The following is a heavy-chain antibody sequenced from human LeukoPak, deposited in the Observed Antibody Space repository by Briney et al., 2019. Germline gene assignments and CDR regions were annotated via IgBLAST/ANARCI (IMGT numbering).Heavy chain of an antibody. CDR2: IKQDGSEK. D-gene: IGHD3-22*01. Sequence: GGSLRLSCAASGFTFSSYWMSWVRQAPEKGLEWVANIKQDGSEKYYVDSVKGRFTISRDNAKNSLYLQMNSLRAEDTAVYYCARDSRLYYYDSSGYIDYWGQGTLVTVSS. V-gene: IGHV3-7*01. CDR1: GFTFSSYW. CDR3: ARDSRLYYYDSSGYIDY. J-gene: IGHJ4*02.